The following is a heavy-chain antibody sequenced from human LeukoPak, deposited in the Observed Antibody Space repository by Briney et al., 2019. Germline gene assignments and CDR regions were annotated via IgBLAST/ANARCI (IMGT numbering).Heavy chain of an antibody. J-gene: IGHJ4*02. CDR2: IYSGGST. D-gene: IGHD3-22*01. CDR1: GFTVSSNY. V-gene: IGHV3-53*01. Sequence: GGSLRLSCAASGFTVSSNYMSWVRQAPGKGLEWVSVIYSGGSTYYADSVKGRFTISRDNSKNTLYLQMNSLRAEDTAVYYCARLGGYYDSSDYSGADYFDYWGQGTLVTVSS. CDR3: ARLGGYYDSSDYSGADYFDY.